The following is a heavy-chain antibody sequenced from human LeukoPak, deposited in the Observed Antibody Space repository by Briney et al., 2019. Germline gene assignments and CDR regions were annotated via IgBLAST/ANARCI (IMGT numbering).Heavy chain of an antibody. J-gene: IGHJ4*02. CDR3: ARGYDSSGYYYYFDY. CDR1: GGSFSGYY. V-gene: IGHV4-34*01. Sequence: SETLSLTCAVYGGSFSGYYWSWIRQPPGKGLEWIGEINHSGSTNYNPSLKSRVTISVDRSKNQFSLKLSSVTAADTAVYYCARGYDSSGYYYYFDYWGQGTLVTVSS. CDR2: INHSGST. D-gene: IGHD3-22*01.